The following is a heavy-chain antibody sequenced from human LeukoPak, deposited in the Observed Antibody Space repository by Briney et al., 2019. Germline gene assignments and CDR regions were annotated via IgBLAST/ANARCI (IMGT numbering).Heavy chain of an antibody. J-gene: IGHJ4*02. CDR2: ISGSGGST. CDR1: GFTFSSYA. Sequence: GGSLRLSCAASGFTFSSYAMSWVRQAPGKGLEWVSAISGSGGSTYYADSVKGRFTISRVNSKNTLYLQMNSLRAEDTAVYYCAHSWYLFHFDYWGQGTLVTVSS. D-gene: IGHD6-13*01. V-gene: IGHV3-23*01. CDR3: AHSWYLFHFDY.